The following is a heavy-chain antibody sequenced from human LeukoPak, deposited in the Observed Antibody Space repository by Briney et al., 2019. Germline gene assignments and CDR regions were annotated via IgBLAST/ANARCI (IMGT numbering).Heavy chain of an antibody. Sequence: SETLSLTCAVYGGSFSGYYWSWIRQPPGKGLEWIGEINHSGSTNYNPSLKSRVTISVDTSKNQFSLKLSSATAADTAVYYCARVAMIVVVITTPRYFDLWGRGTLVTVSS. D-gene: IGHD3-22*01. V-gene: IGHV4-34*01. CDR1: GGSFSGYY. CDR2: INHSGST. J-gene: IGHJ2*01. CDR3: ARVAMIVVVITTPRYFDL.